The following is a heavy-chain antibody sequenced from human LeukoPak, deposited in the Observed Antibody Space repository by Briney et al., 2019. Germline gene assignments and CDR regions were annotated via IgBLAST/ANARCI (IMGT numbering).Heavy chain of an antibody. Sequence: PGGSLRLSCAAPGFTSSTYTMNWVRQAPGKGLEWGSSICSSSSYIFYGDSVKGRFTISRDNAKNSLYLQMNSLRAEDTAVYYCARGEWELPFDYWGQGTLVTVSS. D-gene: IGHD1-26*01. J-gene: IGHJ4*02. V-gene: IGHV3-21*01. CDR1: GFTSSTYT. CDR2: ICSSSSYI. CDR3: ARGEWELPFDY.